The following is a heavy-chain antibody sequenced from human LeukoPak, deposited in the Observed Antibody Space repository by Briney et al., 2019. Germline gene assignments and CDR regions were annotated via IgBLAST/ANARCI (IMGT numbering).Heavy chain of an antibody. J-gene: IGHJ4*02. V-gene: IGHV3-15*01. Sequence: GGSLRLSCAASGFTFSNVWMSWVRQAPAKGLEWVGRIKSKTDGGTTDYAAPVKGRFTISRDDSKNTLNLQMNSLKTEDTAVYYCTPSIAVAGSLDYWGQGTLVTVSS. D-gene: IGHD6-19*01. CDR1: GFTFSNVW. CDR3: TPSIAVAGSLDY. CDR2: IKSKTDGGTT.